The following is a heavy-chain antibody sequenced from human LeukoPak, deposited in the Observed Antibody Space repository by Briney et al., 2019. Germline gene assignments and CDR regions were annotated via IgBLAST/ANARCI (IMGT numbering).Heavy chain of an antibody. Sequence: GRSLRLSCAASGFTFSSYGMHWVRQAPGKGLEWVAFIRYDGSNKYYADSVKGRFTISRDNSKNTLYLQMNSLRAEDTAVYYCAKPPIAVAGYYFDYWGQGTLVTVSS. D-gene: IGHD6-19*01. J-gene: IGHJ4*02. CDR1: GFTFSSYG. V-gene: IGHV3-30*02. CDR3: AKPPIAVAGYYFDY. CDR2: IRYDGSNK.